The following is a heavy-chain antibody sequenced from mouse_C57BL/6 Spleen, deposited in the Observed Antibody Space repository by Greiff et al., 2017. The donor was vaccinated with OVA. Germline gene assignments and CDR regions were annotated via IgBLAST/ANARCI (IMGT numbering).Heavy chain of an antibody. J-gene: IGHJ2*01. CDR1: GYSITSGYD. V-gene: IGHV3-1*01. CDR3: ARGYYGSSYGDYFDY. Sequence: VQLQQSGPGMVKPSQSLSLTCTVTGYSITSGYDWHWIRHFPGNKLEWMGYISYSGSTNYNPSLKSRISITHDTSKNHFFLKLNSVTTEDTATYYCARGYYGSSYGDYFDYWGQGTTLTVSS. CDR2: ISYSGST. D-gene: IGHD1-1*01.